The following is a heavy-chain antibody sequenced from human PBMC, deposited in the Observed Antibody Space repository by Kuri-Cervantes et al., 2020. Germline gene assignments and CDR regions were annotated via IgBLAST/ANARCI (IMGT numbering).Heavy chain of an antibody. J-gene: IGHJ6*02. Sequence: GESLKISCVASGFTFRSYTMNWVRQAPGKGLAWISYISSDSSTIYYLDSVKGRFTVSRDNAKNSLYLQMDSLRDEDTAVYYCARYGSGSYYYYYGMDVWGQGTTVTVSS. CDR1: GFTFRSYT. CDR2: ISSDSSTI. CDR3: ARYGSGSYYYYYGMDV. V-gene: IGHV3-48*02. D-gene: IGHD3-10*01.